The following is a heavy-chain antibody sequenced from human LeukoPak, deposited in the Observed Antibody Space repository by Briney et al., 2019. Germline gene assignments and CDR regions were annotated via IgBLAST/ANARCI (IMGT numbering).Heavy chain of an antibody. CDR1: GFTFSSYG. J-gene: IGHJ4*02. Sequence: GGSLRLSCAASGFTFSSYGMHWIRQPPGKGLEWVSVITFDGRNTNYADSVKGRFTISRDNSKNTLYLQMNGLRVEETAVYYCAKELTTVTHFDYWGQGTLVTVPS. CDR2: ITFDGRNT. V-gene: IGHV3-30*18. D-gene: IGHD4-17*01. CDR3: AKELTTVTHFDY.